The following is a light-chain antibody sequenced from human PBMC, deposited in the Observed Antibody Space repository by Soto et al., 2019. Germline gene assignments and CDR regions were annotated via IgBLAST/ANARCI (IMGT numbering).Light chain of an antibody. J-gene: IGLJ1*01. Sequence: QSVLTQPASVSGSPGQSITISCTGTSSDVGGYDYVSWYQQHPGKAPKLMIYEVSTRPSGVSNRFSGSKSGNTASLTISGLQAEDEADYYCSSYTVSRSYVFGTGTKVTVL. CDR1: SSDVGGYDY. CDR2: EVS. CDR3: SSYTVSRSYV. V-gene: IGLV2-14*01.